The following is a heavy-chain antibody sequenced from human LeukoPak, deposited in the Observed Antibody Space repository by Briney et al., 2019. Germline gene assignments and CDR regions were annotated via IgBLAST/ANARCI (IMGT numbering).Heavy chain of an antibody. CDR3: ARSYYYYDSSGYSYAFDI. Sequence: SETLSLTCAVSGYSISSGYYWGWIRQPPGKGLEWTGSIYHSGSTYYNPSLKSRVTISVDTSKNQFSLKLSSVTAADTAVYYCARSYYYYDSSGYSYAFDIWGQGTMVTVSS. D-gene: IGHD3-22*01. CDR1: GYSISSGYY. V-gene: IGHV4-38-2*01. CDR2: IYHSGST. J-gene: IGHJ3*02.